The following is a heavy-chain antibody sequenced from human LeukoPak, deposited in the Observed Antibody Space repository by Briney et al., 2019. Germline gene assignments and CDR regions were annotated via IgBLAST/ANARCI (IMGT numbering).Heavy chain of an antibody. V-gene: IGHV3-30*03. Sequence: GGSLRLFCAGSGFTFSTYVIHWVRQTPGKGLEWAALISYDGNSKYCADSVKGRFTISRDNSKNTVYLQMDSLRPEDTAVYYCARVIISTKYYSGLDVWGQGTTVTVSS. J-gene: IGHJ6*02. CDR2: ISYDGNSK. CDR1: GFTFSTYV. CDR3: ARVIISTKYYSGLDV. D-gene: IGHD2/OR15-2a*01.